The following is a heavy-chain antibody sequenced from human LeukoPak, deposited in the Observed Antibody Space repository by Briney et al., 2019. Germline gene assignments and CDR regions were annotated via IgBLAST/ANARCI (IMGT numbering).Heavy chain of an antibody. V-gene: IGHV3-21*04. Sequence: GGSLRLSCAASGFTFSSYSMNWVRQAPGKGLEWVSSITSSSYIYYADSVKGRFTISRDNAKNSLYLQMNSLRAEDTAVYYCARVSMIVVVNDAFDIWGQGTMVTVSS. CDR2: ITSSSYI. CDR1: GFTFSSYS. D-gene: IGHD3-22*01. CDR3: ARVSMIVVVNDAFDI. J-gene: IGHJ3*02.